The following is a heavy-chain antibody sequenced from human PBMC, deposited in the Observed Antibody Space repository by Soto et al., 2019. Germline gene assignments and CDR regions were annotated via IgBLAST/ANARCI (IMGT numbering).Heavy chain of an antibody. V-gene: IGHV6-1*01. CDR2: TYYRSKWYN. CDR1: GDSVSSNSAA. CDR3: ARDWTSSHFDC. J-gene: IGHJ4*02. D-gene: IGHD2-2*01. Sequence: QTLCLPCAISGDSVSSNSAACNLIRQSPSRGLEWLGRTYYRSKWYNDYGVSVKSRITIEPDTSKNQFSLQLNSVTPEDTAVYYCARDWTSSHFDCWGQGTLVTVS.